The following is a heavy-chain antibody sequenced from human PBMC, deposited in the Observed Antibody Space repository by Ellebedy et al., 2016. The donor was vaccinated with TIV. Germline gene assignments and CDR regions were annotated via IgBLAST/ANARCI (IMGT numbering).Heavy chain of an antibody. J-gene: IGHJ4*02. CDR3: ARIQLWLPTAY. CDR2: IYSGGST. Sequence: PGGSLRLSCAASGFTVSSNYMSWVRQAPGKGLEWVSVIYSGGSTYYADSVKGRFTISRDNAKNSLYLQMNSLRAEDTAVYYCARIQLWLPTAYWGQGTLVTVSS. D-gene: IGHD5-18*01. V-gene: IGHV3-66*01. CDR1: GFTVSSNY.